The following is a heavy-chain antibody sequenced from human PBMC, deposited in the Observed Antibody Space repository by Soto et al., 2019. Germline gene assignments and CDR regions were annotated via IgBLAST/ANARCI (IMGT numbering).Heavy chain of an antibody. J-gene: IGHJ6*02. CDR2: IYPGDSDT. V-gene: IGHV5-51*01. CDR3: ATRVRDPGKYYYGMDV. D-gene: IGHD6-13*01. Sequence: RGESLKISCKGSGYSFTSYWIGWVRQMPGKGLKWMGIIYPGDSDTRYSPSFQGQVTISADKSISTAYLQWSSLKASDTAMYYCATRVRDPGKYYYGMDVWGQGTTVTVSS. CDR1: GYSFTSYW.